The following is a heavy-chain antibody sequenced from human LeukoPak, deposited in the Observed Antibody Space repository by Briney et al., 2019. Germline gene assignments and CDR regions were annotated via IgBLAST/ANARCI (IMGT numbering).Heavy chain of an antibody. D-gene: IGHD5-12*01. V-gene: IGHV3-30*18. CDR2: ISYEGSNK. CDR1: GFTFSSYG. J-gene: IGHJ5*02. CDR3: AKDAEEWLRWDGYNWFDP. Sequence: GGSLRLSCAASGFTFSSYGMHWVRQAPGKGLEWVAVISYEGSNKYYADSVKGRFTISRDNSKNTLYLQMNSLRAEDTAVYYCAKDAEEWLRWDGYNWFDPWGQGTLVTVSS.